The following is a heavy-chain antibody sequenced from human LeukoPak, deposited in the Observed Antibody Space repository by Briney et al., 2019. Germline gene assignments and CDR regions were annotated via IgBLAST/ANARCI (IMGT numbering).Heavy chain of an antibody. J-gene: IGHJ6*02. CDR2: IYSGGRI. CDR3: ARANYYYYGMDV. Sequence: PGRSLRLSCAASGFTVSSNYMSWVRQAAGKGLEWVSVIYSGGRIYYADSVKGRSTITKHNSKNTLYLQMNSLRAEDTAVYYCARANYYYYGMDVWGQGTTVTVSS. CDR1: GFTVSSNY. V-gene: IGHV3-53*04.